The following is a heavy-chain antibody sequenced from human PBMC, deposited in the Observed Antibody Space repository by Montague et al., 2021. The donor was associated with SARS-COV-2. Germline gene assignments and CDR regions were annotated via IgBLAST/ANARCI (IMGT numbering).Heavy chain of an antibody. J-gene: IGHJ4*02. D-gene: IGHD3-10*01. Sequence: PLRLSCAASGFTFDDYAMHWVRQAPGKGLEWVSGISWNSGSIGYADSVKGRFTISRDNAKNSLYLQMNSLRAEDTALYYCAKVSYGSGSYYFDYWGQGTLVTVSS. CDR2: ISWNSGSI. CDR1: GFTFDDYA. V-gene: IGHV3-9*01. CDR3: AKVSYGSGSYYFDY.